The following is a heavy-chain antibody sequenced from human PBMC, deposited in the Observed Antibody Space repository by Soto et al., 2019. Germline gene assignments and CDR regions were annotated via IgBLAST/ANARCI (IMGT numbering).Heavy chain of an antibody. V-gene: IGHV3-66*01. J-gene: IGHJ4*02. CDR1: GFTVSSNY. D-gene: IGHD3-16*02. CDR2: IYSGGST. CDR3: ASTYYDYIWGSYRYWYFDY. Sequence: PGGSLRLSCAASGFTVSSNYMSWVRQAPGKGLEWVSVIYSGGSTYYADSVKGRFTISRDNSKNTLYLQMNSLRAEDTAVYYCASTYYDYIWGSYRYWYFDYWGQGTLVTVS.